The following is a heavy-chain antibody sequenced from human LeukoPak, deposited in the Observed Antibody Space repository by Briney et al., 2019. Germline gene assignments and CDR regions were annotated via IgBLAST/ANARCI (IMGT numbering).Heavy chain of an antibody. CDR1: GFTFSNYA. J-gene: IGHJ4*02. V-gene: IGHV3-64D*06. CDR2: INSSGDKT. Sequence: GGSLRLSCAASGFTFSNYAIHWVRQAPGKGPEYVSVINSSGDKTYYADSVKGRFTISRDNSKNTVSLQMSSLRAEDTAMYYCVKDLYKGDTSTWYYFDYWGQGTLVTVSS. D-gene: IGHD6-13*01. CDR3: VKDLYKGDTSTWYYFDY.